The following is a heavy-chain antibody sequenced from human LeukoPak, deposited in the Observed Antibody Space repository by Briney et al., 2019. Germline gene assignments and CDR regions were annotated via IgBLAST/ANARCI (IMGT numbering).Heavy chain of an antibody. D-gene: IGHD3-9*01. Sequence: AGGSLRLACAVSGFTFSNYGMSWVRQAPGKGLEWVSVISSSGGSTYYADSVKGRFTISRDNSKNTLYLQMSGLRAEDTAVYYCAKDDDNNAKLLLDYWGQGTLVTVSS. V-gene: IGHV3-23*01. CDR3: AKDDDNNAKLLLDY. CDR1: GFTFSNYG. J-gene: IGHJ4*02. CDR2: ISSSGGST.